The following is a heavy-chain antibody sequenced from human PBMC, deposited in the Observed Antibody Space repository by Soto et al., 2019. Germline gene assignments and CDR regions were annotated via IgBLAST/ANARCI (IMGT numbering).Heavy chain of an antibody. CDR1: GYTFTSYG. CDR2: ISAYNGNT. Sequence: VASVKVSCKASGYTFTSYGISCVRQAPGQGLEWMGWISAYNGNTNYAQKLQGRVTMTTDTSTSTAYMELRSLRSEDTAVYYCARDFLRSFDPWGQGTLVTVSS. J-gene: IGHJ5*02. V-gene: IGHV1-18*01. CDR3: ARDFLRSFDP. D-gene: IGHD4-17*01.